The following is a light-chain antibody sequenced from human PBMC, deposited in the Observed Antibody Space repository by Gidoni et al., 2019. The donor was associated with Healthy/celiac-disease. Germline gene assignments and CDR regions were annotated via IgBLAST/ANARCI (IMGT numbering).Light chain of an antibody. J-gene: IGKJ2*01. Sequence: EIVLTQSPATLSLSPGERATLSCRASQSVSSYLAWYQQKPGQAPRLLIYDASNRATGIPARFSGSGSGTDFTLTISSLEPEDVAVYYCQQRGDTFGQXTKLEIK. CDR1: QSVSSY. CDR2: DAS. CDR3: QQRGDT. V-gene: IGKV3-11*01.